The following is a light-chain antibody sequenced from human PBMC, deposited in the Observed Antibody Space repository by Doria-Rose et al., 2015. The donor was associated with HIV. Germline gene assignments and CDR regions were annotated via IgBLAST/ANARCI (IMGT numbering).Light chain of an antibody. V-gene: IGKV3-20*01. CDR1: QRVKSSY. CDR3: QQYGTSRGT. CDR2: DAS. J-gene: IGKJ5*01. Sequence: TQSPGTLSLSPGERATLSCRASQRVKSSYLAWYQQKPGQAPRLLIYDASTSATGIPDRFSGSGSGTDFTLTISRLEPEEVAVYYCQQYGTSRGTFGQGTRLEIK.